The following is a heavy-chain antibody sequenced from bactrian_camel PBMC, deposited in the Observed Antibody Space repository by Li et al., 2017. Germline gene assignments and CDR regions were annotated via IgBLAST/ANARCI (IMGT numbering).Heavy chain of an antibody. V-gene: IGHV3S25*01. Sequence: QLVESGGGLVQPGGSPRLSCAASGFTFSSYRMYWVRQAPGKGLELVSFINGGTGTIRYADSVTGRFTVSRDNTKNTVYLQMNSLKPKDTSVYYCVRDSGGDYPEHWGQGTQVTVS. CDR2: INGGTGTI. CDR1: GFTFSSYR. D-gene: IGHD4*01. J-gene: IGHJ4*01. CDR3: VRDSGGDYPEH.